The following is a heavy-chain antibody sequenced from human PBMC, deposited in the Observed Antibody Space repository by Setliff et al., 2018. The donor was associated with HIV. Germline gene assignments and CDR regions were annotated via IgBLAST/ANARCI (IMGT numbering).Heavy chain of an antibody. CDR3: ARGSQWELLPYFDY. D-gene: IGHD1-26*01. CDR2: IYYSGST. V-gene: IGHV4-39*07. J-gene: IGHJ4*02. Sequence: SETLSLTCTVSGGSMSSSGYYWGWIRQPPGKGLEWIGSIYYSGSTYYNPSLKSRVTISVDTSKNQFSLKLSSVTAADTAVFYCARGSQWELLPYFDYWGQGTLVTVS. CDR1: GGSMSSSGYY.